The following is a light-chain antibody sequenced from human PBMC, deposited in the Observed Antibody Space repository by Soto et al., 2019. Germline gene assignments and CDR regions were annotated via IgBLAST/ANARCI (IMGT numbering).Light chain of an antibody. V-gene: IGKV3-20*01. CDR2: GAS. CDR1: QSVSSSF. J-gene: IGKJ2*01. CDR3: QQYHDSPMNT. Sequence: EIVLTQSPGTLSLSPGERATLSCRASQSVSSSFLAWYQQKRGQPPRLLIYGASNRAAGIPERFSGSASGTEFTLTISRLEPDDSAVYYCQQYHDSPMNTFGQGTKLQIK.